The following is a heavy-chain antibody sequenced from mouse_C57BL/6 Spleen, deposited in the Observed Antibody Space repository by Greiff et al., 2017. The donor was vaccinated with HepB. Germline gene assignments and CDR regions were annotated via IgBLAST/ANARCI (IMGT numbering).Heavy chain of an antibody. J-gene: IGHJ2*01. CDR1: GYTFTSYW. CDR2: IDPSDSYT. V-gene: IGHV1-59*01. D-gene: IGHD2-5*01. Sequence: VQLQQPGAELVRPGTSVKLSCKASGYTFTSYWMHWVKQRPGQGLEWIGVIDPSDSYTNYNQKFKGKATLTVDTSSSTAYMQLSSLTSEDSAVYYCANGAYSNALGYWGQGTTLTVSS. CDR3: ANGAYSNALGY.